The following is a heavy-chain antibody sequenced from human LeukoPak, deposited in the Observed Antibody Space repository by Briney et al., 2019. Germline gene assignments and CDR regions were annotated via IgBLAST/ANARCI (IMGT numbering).Heavy chain of an antibody. V-gene: IGHV5-51*01. CDR2: IYPGDSDT. CDR3: ARRYYYGSGSYTHFDY. D-gene: IGHD3-10*01. J-gene: IGHJ4*02. CDR1: GSRFTSYW. Sequence: GGSLQISCQGSGSRFTSYWIGWVRQLPGKGLEWMGIIYPGDSDTRYSPSFQGQVTISADKSISTAYLQWSSLKASDTAMYYCARRYYYGSGSYTHFDYWGQGTLVTVSS.